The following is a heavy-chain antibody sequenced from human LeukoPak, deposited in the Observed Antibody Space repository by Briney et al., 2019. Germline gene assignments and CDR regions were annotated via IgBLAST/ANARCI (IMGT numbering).Heavy chain of an antibody. CDR1: GFTFSSYA. CDR2: ISYDGSNK. J-gene: IGHJ4*02. D-gene: IGHD6-13*01. V-gene: IGHV3-30*04. Sequence: GRSLRLSCAASGFTFSSYAMHWVRQAPGKGLEWVAVISYDGSNKYYADSVKGRFTISRDNSKNTLYLQMNSLRAEDTAVYYCARVADSGGGSSSWYLAFNYWGQGTLVTVSS. CDR3: ARVADSGGGSSSWYLAFNY.